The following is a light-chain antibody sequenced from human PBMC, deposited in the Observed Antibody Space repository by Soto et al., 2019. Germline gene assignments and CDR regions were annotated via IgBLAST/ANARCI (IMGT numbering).Light chain of an antibody. CDR2: WAS. J-gene: IGKJ1*01. CDR1: QSVLYSSTNKNY. CDR3: QQYYTTPRA. V-gene: IGKV4-1*01. Sequence: DIVMTQSPDSLAVSLGERATINCKSSQSVLYSSTNKNYLAWYQQKPGQPPKLLIYWASTRESGVPDRFSGSGSGTDFNLTISSLQAEDVAVYYCQQYYTTPRAFGQGNKVEIK.